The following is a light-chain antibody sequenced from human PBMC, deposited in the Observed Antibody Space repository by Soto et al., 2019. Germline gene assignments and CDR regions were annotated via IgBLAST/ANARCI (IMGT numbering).Light chain of an antibody. CDR3: SSYTSGTTLVV. CDR2: EVT. Sequence: QSALTQPASVSGSPGQSITISCTGTSSDVGGYNYVSWYQQHPGKVPKVMIYEVTKGPSGVSNRFSGSKSGNTASLTISGLQAEDEADYYCSSYTSGTTLVVFGGGTKLTVL. V-gene: IGLV2-14*01. CDR1: SSDVGGYNY. J-gene: IGLJ2*01.